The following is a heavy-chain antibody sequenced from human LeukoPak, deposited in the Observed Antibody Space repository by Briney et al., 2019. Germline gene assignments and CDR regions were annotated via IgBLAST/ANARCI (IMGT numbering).Heavy chain of an antibody. CDR3: ARSSIAARRPFDY. D-gene: IGHD6-6*01. CDR2: IYHSGST. V-gene: IGHV4-4*02. Sequence: PSETLSLTCAVSGGSISSSNWWSWVRQPPGKGLEWIGEIYHSGSTNYNPSLKSRVTISVDKSKNQFSLKLSSVTAADTAVYYCARSSIAARRPFDYWGQGTLVTVSP. J-gene: IGHJ4*02. CDR1: GGSISSSNW.